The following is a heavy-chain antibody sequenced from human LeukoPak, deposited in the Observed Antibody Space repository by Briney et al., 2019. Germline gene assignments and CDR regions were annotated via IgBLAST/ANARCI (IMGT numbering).Heavy chain of an antibody. Sequence: SVAVSCKASGGCFSSYAFSWVRLAPAQGLEWMGMIIPILGIANYAQKFHGRVTITADKSTSTDYMELSSLRSEDTAVYYCARDTVFDRSRNLYCGGDCYSMYFDYWGQGTLVTVSS. D-gene: IGHD2-21*02. V-gene: IGHV1-69*04. CDR1: GGCFSSYA. CDR3: ARDTVFDRSRNLYCGGDCYSMYFDY. CDR2: IIPILGIA. J-gene: IGHJ4*02.